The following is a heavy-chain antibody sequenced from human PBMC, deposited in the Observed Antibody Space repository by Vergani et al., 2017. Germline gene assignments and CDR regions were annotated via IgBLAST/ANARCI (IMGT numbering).Heavy chain of an antibody. CDR1: GESFSSLY. V-gene: IGHV4-34*02. Sequence: QVQLQQWGAGVVKPPGTLSLTCAVFGESFSSLYWSWIRQPPGKGLEWIGEINHSGSTNYNPSLKSRVTISVDTSKNPFSLKLSSVTAADTAVYYCAREYSSGWYLGAFDIWGQGTMVTVSS. D-gene: IGHD6-19*01. J-gene: IGHJ3*02. CDR3: AREYSSGWYLGAFDI. CDR2: INHSGST.